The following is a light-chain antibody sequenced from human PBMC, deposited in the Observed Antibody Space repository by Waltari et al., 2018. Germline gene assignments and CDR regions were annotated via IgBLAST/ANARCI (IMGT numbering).Light chain of an antibody. CDR1: NRDVGGFHY. CDR3: SSYTSSGTLRI. J-gene: IGLJ2*01. V-gene: IGLV2-14*01. CDR2: DVT. Sequence: QSVLTQPASVSGSPGQSITISCTGTNRDVGGFHYVPLYQQYPGKAPRLMIYDVTKRPSGVSNRFSGSKSGNTASLTISGLQAEDEADYYCSSYTSSGTLRIFGGGTKVTAL.